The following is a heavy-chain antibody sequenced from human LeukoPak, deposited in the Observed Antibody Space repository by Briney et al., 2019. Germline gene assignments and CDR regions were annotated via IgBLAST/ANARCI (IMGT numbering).Heavy chain of an antibody. J-gene: IGHJ5*02. CDR2: ISSSSSYI. Sequence: MAGGSLRLSCAASGFTFSSYSMNWVRQAPGKGLEWVSSISSSSSYIYYADSVKGRFTISRDNAKNSLYLQMNSLRAEDTAVYYCARDRDRYSYRGLFDPWGQGTLVTVSS. D-gene: IGHD5-18*01. V-gene: IGHV3-21*01. CDR1: GFTFSSYS. CDR3: ARDRDRYSYRGLFDP.